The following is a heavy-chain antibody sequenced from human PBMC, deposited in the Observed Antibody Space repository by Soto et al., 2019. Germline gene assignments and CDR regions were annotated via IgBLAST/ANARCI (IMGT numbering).Heavy chain of an antibody. D-gene: IGHD3-3*01. CDR3: TTVGTYYDFWSGYYRWFDP. J-gene: IGHJ5*02. V-gene: IGHV3-15*01. CDR2: IKSKTDCGTT. Sequence: GSLRLSCAASGFTFSNAWMSWVRQAPGKGLEWVGRIKSKTDCGTTDYAAPVKGRFTISRDDSKNTLYLQMNSLKTEDTAVYYCTTVGTYYDFWSGYYRWFDPWGQGTLVTVS. CDR1: GFTFSNAW.